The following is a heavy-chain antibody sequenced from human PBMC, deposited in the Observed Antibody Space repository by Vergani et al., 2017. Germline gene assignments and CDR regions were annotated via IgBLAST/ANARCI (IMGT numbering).Heavy chain of an antibody. Sequence: QVQLQESGPGLVKPSQTLCLTCTVSGGSINSHNYYWSWFRQPAGKGLEWIGRIHTSGSTNYNPSLKSRVTMSEDTSKNQFSLNLTSVTAADTAVYFCARGSXLGGSCYKPLFYYWGQGILVTVSS. J-gene: IGHJ4*02. D-gene: IGHD2-15*01. CDR2: IHTSGST. CDR3: ARGSXLGGSCYKPLFYY. V-gene: IGHV4-61*02. CDR1: GGSINSHNYY.